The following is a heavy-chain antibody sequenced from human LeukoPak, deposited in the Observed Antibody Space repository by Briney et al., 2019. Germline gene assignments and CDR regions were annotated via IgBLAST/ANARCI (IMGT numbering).Heavy chain of an antibody. CDR1: GVSFSGYY. D-gene: IGHD3-22*01. CDR2: INHSGST. V-gene: IGHV4-34*01. Sequence: PSETLSLTCAVYGVSFSGYYWSWLRQPPGKGLEWIGEINHSGSTNYNPSLKSRVTISVDTSKNQFSLKLSSVTAADTAVYYCARLSARDSSGYYYVLDYWGQGTLVTVSS. J-gene: IGHJ4*02. CDR3: ARLSARDSSGYYYVLDY.